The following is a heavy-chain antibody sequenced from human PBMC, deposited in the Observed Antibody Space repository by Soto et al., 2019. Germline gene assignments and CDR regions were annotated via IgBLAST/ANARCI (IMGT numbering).Heavy chain of an antibody. CDR1: GFTFSSYS. CDR2: ISSSSSYI. J-gene: IGHJ4*02. V-gene: IGHV3-21*01. CDR3: ARDRRCSGGSCFDY. D-gene: IGHD2-15*01. Sequence: EVQPVESGGGLVKPGGSLRLSCAASGFTFSSYSMNWVRQAPGKGLEWVSSISSSSSYIYYADSVKGRFTISRDNAKNSLYLQMNSLRAEDTAVYYCARDRRCSGGSCFDYWGQGTLVTVSS.